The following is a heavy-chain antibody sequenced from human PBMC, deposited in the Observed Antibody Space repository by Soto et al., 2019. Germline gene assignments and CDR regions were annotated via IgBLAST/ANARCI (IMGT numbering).Heavy chain of an antibody. CDR3: AREEKQLSRYGGDFDY. CDR1: DGSVNSGNYY. CDR2: IYYIGTT. J-gene: IGHJ4*02. V-gene: IGHV4-61*01. Sequence: PSETLSLTCSVSDGSVNSGNYYWSWIRQSPGKGLEWIGHIYYIGTTNYNPSLKSRVTISVDTSKNQFSLKVTSVTAADTAVYFCAREEKQLSRYGGDFDYWGQGILVTVSS. D-gene: IGHD3-16*01.